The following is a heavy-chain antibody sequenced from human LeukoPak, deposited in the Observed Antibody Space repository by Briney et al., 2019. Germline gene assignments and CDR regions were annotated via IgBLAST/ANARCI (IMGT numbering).Heavy chain of an antibody. CDR3: AKSNGYGLIDI. V-gene: IGHV4-34*01. Sequence: SETLSLTCAVYGGSFSDFYWNWIRQPPGKGLEWIGEINHSGRANYNPSLKSRVTISVDTSRNQFSLRLNSVTAADTAVYYCAKSNGYGLIDIWGQGTMVTVSS. CDR1: GGSFSDFY. J-gene: IGHJ3*02. CDR2: INHSGRA. D-gene: IGHD3-10*01.